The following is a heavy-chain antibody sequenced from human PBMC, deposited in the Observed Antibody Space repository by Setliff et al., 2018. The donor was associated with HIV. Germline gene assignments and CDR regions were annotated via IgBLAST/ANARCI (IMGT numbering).Heavy chain of an antibody. V-gene: IGHV4-61*02. J-gene: IGHJ5*02. CDR1: GGSISSGNYH. CDR3: AREKCGSGSSVPEVRLFDP. Sequence: SETLSLTCTVSGGSISSGNYHWSWIRQAAGKGLEWIGRIYTSGSANYNPALKSRVTISIDTSKHQFSLKLTSVTAADTAVYYCAREKCGSGSSVPEVRLFDPWGQGTLVTVSA. CDR2: IYTSGSA. D-gene: IGHD6-25*01.